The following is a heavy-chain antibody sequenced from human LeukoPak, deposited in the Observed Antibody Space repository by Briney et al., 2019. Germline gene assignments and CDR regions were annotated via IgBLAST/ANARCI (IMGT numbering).Heavy chain of an antibody. Sequence: GGSLRLSCAASGFTFSIYSMNWVRQAPGKGLEWVSSVSSSSNYIYYADSVKGRFTISSDNDKNSLYLQMNRLRAEDTAVYYCARADSPAPHYDFWSGYYTGLDYFDYWGQGTLVTVSS. CDR2: VSSSSNYI. CDR3: ARADSPAPHYDFWSGYYTGLDYFDY. D-gene: IGHD3-3*01. J-gene: IGHJ4*02. V-gene: IGHV3-21*01. CDR1: GFTFSIYS.